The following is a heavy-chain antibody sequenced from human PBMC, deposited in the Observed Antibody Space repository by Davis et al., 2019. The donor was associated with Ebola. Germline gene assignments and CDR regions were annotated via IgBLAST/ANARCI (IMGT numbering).Heavy chain of an antibody. J-gene: IGHJ4*02. D-gene: IGHD1-1*01. Sequence: SVKVSCKASGGTLTGYAISWVRQAPGQGLEWMGGIIPIFDTANYAQKFQGRVTITADESTSTAHMELSSLRSDDTAVYYCARAQFPTTSDHWGQGTLVTVSS. V-gene: IGHV1-69*13. CDR2: IIPIFDTA. CDR1: GGTLTGYA. CDR3: ARAQFPTTSDH.